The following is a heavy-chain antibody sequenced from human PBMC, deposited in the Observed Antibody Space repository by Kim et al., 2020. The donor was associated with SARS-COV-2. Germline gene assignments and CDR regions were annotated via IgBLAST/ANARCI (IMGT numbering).Heavy chain of an antibody. V-gene: IGHV3-11*06. Sequence: VKGRLTISRENAKNSLYLQMNSLRAEDKAVYYCAREGGGYCSCGSCYSDYWGQGTLVTVSS. CDR3: AREGGGYCSCGSCYSDY. D-gene: IGHD2-15*01. J-gene: IGHJ4*02.